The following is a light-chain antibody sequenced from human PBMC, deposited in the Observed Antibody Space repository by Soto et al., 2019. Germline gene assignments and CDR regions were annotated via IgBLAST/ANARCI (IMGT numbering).Light chain of an antibody. CDR3: SSFTSSSTFV. Sequence: QSVRAQPASVSVSRGQAITISCTGTSSDVGRYNYVSWFQQHPGKVPKLIIYDFSNWPSGVSDLFSGSKSGNTASLTISGLHPEDEADYYCSSFTSSSTFVFGTGTKVTVL. CDR2: DFS. V-gene: IGLV2-14*03. CDR1: SSDVGRYNY. J-gene: IGLJ1*01.